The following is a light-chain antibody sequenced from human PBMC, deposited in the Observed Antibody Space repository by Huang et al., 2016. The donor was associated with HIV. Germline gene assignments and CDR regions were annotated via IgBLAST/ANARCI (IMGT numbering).Light chain of an antibody. J-gene: IGKJ2*01. V-gene: IGKV4-1*01. Sequence: DIVMTQSPVSLAVSLGEGAILNCKSSQILYSSNNKNYLAWYQQKPGQPPKLLIYWSSTRESGVPDRFSGSGSGTDFTLTISSLQAEDVAVYYCQQYYSSPYTFGQGTKLEIK. CDR3: QQYYSSPYT. CDR2: WSS. CDR1: QILYSSNNKNY.